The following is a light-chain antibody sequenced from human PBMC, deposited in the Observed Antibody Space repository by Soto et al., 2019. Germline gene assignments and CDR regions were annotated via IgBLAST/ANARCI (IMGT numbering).Light chain of an antibody. Sequence: EIVMTQSPATLPVSPXERATLSCMASQTVSSDLAWYHQKPGQAPRLLIYGASTRATGIPARVSGGGSGTDFTLTISRLEPEDFAVYYCQQFSSYPLTFGGGTKVDIK. V-gene: IGKV3-15*01. CDR3: QQFSSYPLT. CDR1: QTVSSD. J-gene: IGKJ4*01. CDR2: GAS.